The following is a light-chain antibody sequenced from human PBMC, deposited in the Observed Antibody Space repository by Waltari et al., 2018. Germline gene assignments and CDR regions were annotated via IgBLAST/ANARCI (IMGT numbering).Light chain of an antibody. Sequence: DIQMTQSPSSLSASVGDRVTITCRASQSISSYLNWYQKKPGKAPKLLIYAASSLQSWVPSRFSGSGSGTDFTLTISSLQPEDFATYYCQQSYSTPRTFGQGTKLEIK. CDR1: QSISSY. V-gene: IGKV1-39*01. J-gene: IGKJ2*01. CDR3: QQSYSTPRT. CDR2: AAS.